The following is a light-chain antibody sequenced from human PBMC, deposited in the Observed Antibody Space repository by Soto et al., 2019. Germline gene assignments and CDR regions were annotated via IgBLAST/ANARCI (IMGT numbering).Light chain of an antibody. V-gene: IGLV2-14*03. J-gene: IGLJ2*01. Sequence: QSALTQPASVSGSPGQSITISCTGTSSDVGGYNYVSWYQHHPGKPPKLMIYDVSNRPSGVSNRFSGSKSGNTASLTISGLQAEDEADYYCSSYTSSRTMVFGGGTKLTVL. CDR1: SSDVGGYNY. CDR3: SSYTSSRTMV. CDR2: DVS.